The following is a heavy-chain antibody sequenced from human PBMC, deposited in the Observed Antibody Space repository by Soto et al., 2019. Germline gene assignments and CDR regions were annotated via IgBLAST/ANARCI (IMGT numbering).Heavy chain of an antibody. D-gene: IGHD5-18*01. Sequence: PGGSLRLSCAASGFTFSSYGMHWVRQAPGKGLEWVAVISYDGSNKYYADSVKGRFTISRDNSKNTLYLQMNSLRAEDTAVYYCASGPQLWSLDYWGQGILVTVSS. CDR2: ISYDGSNK. V-gene: IGHV3-30*03. J-gene: IGHJ4*02. CDR3: ASGPQLWSLDY. CDR1: GFTFSSYG.